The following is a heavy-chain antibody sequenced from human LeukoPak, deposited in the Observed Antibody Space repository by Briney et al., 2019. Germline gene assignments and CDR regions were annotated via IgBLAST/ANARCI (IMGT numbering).Heavy chain of an antibody. CDR3: ARDGVSDAFDI. CDR1: GYTFTSYD. Sequence: ASVKVSCKASGYTFTSYDINWVRQATGQGLEWMGWMNPNSGNTGYAQKFQGRVTITRNNSISTAYMELSSLRSEDTAVYYCARDGVSDAFDIWGQGTMVTVSS. V-gene: IGHV1-8*03. J-gene: IGHJ3*02. CDR2: MNPNSGNT. D-gene: IGHD3-10*01.